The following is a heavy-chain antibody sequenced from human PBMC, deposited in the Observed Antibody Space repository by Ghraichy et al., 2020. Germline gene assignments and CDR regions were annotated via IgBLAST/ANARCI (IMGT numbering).Heavy chain of an antibody. CDR1: GGSFSGYY. V-gene: IGHV4-34*01. CDR2: INHSGST. Sequence: SETLSLTCAVYGGSFSGYYWSWIRQPPGKGLEWIGEINHSGSTNYNPSLKSRVTISVDTSKNQFSLKLSSVTAADTAVYYCARVPHTIKRGSGSYTAQNDYWGQGTLVTVSS. J-gene: IGHJ4*02. D-gene: IGHD3-10*01. CDR3: ARVPHTIKRGSGSYTAQNDY.